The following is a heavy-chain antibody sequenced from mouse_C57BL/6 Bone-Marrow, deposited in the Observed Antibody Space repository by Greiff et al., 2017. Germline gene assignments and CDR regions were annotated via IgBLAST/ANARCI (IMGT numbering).Heavy chain of an antibody. CDR1: GFNIKDDY. Sequence: VQLKESGAELVRPGASVKLSCTASGFNIKDDYMHWVKQSPEQGQEWIGWIDPENGDTEYASKFQGKATITADPSSNTAYLQLSSLTSEDTAVDYCTCMVTTEEYWGQGTLVTVSA. CDR3: TCMVTTEEY. V-gene: IGHV14-4*01. CDR2: IDPENGDT. D-gene: IGHD2-2*01. J-gene: IGHJ3*01.